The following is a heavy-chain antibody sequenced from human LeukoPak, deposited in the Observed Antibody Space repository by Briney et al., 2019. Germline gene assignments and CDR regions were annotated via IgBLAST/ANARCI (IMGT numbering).Heavy chain of an antibody. CDR2: ISYDGNNK. D-gene: IGHD4-11*01. CDR1: GFTFSNYA. Sequence: QAGGSLRLSCAASGFTFSNYAMHWVRQAPGKGLEWVAVISYDGNNKYYADSVKGRFTISRDNSKNPLYLQMNSLRAEDTAVYYCARGSNSDYGMDVWGQGTTVTVSS. V-gene: IGHV3-30*04. J-gene: IGHJ6*02. CDR3: ARGSNSDYGMDV.